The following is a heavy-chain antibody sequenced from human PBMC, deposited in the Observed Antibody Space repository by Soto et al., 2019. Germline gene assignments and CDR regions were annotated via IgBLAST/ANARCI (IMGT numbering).Heavy chain of an antibody. D-gene: IGHD5-18*01. Sequence: GGSLRLSCAASGFTFSSYAMHWVRQAPGKGLEWVAVISYDGSNKYYADSVKGRFTISRDNSKNTLYLQMNSLRAEDTAVYYCARDGVDTAMVYYFDYWGQGTLVTVSS. V-gene: IGHV3-30-3*01. CDR1: GFTFSSYA. CDR3: ARDGVDTAMVYYFDY. J-gene: IGHJ4*02. CDR2: ISYDGSNK.